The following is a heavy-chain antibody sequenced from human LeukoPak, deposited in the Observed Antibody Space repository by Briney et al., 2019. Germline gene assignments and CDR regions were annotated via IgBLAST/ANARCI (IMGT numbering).Heavy chain of an antibody. CDR3: ARVGGSGWYGGYYYGMDV. D-gene: IGHD6-19*01. CDR2: ISAYNGNT. Sequence: GASVKVSCKASGYTFTGYYMHWVRQAPGQGLEWMGWISAYNGNTNYAQKLQGRVTMTTDTSTSTAYMELRSLRSDDTAVYYCARVGGSGWYGGYYYGMDVWGQGTTVTVSS. J-gene: IGHJ6*02. V-gene: IGHV1-18*04. CDR1: GYTFTGYY.